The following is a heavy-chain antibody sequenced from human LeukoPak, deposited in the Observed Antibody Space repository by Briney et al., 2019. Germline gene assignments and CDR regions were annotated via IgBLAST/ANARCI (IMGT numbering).Heavy chain of an antibody. CDR1: GFTFSSYW. Sequence: PGGSLRLSCAASGFTFSSYWMHWVRQAPGKGLEWLSYIGSSDSTTHYADSVKGRFTISRDNAKNSLYLQMNSLRVEDTAVYYCARDGTPNYGSGWVYMDVWGEGTTVTISS. D-gene: IGHD6-19*01. CDR2: IGSSDSTT. CDR3: ARDGTPNYGSGWVYMDV. J-gene: IGHJ6*03. V-gene: IGHV3-48*04.